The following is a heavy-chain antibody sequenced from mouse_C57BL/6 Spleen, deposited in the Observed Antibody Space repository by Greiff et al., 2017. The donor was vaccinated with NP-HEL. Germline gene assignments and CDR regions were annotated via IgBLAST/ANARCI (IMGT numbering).Heavy chain of an antibody. J-gene: IGHJ1*03. Sequence: QVQLQQPGAELVRPGTSVKLSCKASGYTFTSYWMHWVKQRPGQGLEWIGVIDPSDSYTNYNQKFKGKATLTVDTSSSTAYMQLSSLTSEDSAVYYCARSLITTVVARGYFDVWGTGTTVTVSS. CDR1: GYTFTSYW. CDR2: IDPSDSYT. D-gene: IGHD1-1*01. V-gene: IGHV1-59*01. CDR3: ARSLITTVVARGYFDV.